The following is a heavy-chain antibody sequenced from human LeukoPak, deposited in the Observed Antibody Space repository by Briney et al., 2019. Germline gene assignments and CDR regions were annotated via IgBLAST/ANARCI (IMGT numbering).Heavy chain of an antibody. CDR1: GGSISSSSYY. Sequence: SETLSLTCTVSGGSISSSSYYWSWIRQPAGKGLEWIGRIYTSGSTNYNPSLKSRVTISVDTSRNQFSLKLSSVTAADTAVYYCATDGNFDLWGRGTLVTVSS. J-gene: IGHJ2*01. V-gene: IGHV4-61*02. CDR2: IYTSGST. CDR3: ATDGNFDL. D-gene: IGHD1-26*01.